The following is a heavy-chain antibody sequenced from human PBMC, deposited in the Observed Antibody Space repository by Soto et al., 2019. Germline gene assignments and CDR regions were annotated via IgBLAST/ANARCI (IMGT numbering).Heavy chain of an antibody. CDR3: ARTGPMVRGVITWFDP. CDR2: RYDDGST. D-gene: IGHD3-10*01. CDR1: GDSIRNRNYY. Sequence: TLSLTCTVSGDSIRNRNYYWGWIRQPPGKGLEWIVSRYDDGSTFYNPSLKSRVTMSIDTSKNHFSLKLTSVTAADTAVYYCARTGPMVRGVITWFDPWGQGTLVTVSS. V-gene: IGHV4-39*07. J-gene: IGHJ5*02.